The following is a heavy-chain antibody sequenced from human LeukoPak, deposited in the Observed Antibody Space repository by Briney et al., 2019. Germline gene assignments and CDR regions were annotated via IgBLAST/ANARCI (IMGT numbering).Heavy chain of an antibody. D-gene: IGHD6-13*01. Sequence: PSETLSLTCTVSGGSISSYYWSWIRQPPGKGLEWIGYIYYSGSTNYNPSLKSRVTISVDTSKNQFSLKLSSVTAADTAVYYCARSGYSSSWYKRNYMDVWGKGTTVTVSS. V-gene: IGHV4-59*12. CDR1: GGSISSYY. CDR3: ARSGYSSSWYKRNYMDV. J-gene: IGHJ6*03. CDR2: IYYSGST.